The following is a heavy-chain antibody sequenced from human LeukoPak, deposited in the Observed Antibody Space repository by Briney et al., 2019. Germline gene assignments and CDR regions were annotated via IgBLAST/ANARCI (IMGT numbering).Heavy chain of an antibody. CDR3: ARDRDELGYDSSGYYLTNWFDP. D-gene: IGHD3-22*01. CDR2: ISGSGGST. J-gene: IGHJ5*02. CDR1: GFTFSSYA. Sequence: GGSLRLSCAASGFTFSSYAMSWVRQAPGKGLEWVSAISGSGGSTYYADSVKGRFTISRDNSKNTLYLQMNSLRAEDTAVYYCARDRDELGYDSSGYYLTNWFDPWGQGTLVTVSS. V-gene: IGHV3-23*01.